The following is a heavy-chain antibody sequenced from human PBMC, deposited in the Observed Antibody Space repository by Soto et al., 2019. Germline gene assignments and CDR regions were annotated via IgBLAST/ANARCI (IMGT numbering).Heavy chain of an antibody. V-gene: IGHV4-30-4*01. Sequence: LSLTCTVSGGSISSGDYYWSWIRQPPGKGLEWIGYIYYSGSTYYNPSLKSRVTISVDTSKNQFSLKLSSVTAADTAVYYCARDRGIDHFDYWGQGTLVTVSS. D-gene: IGHD1-26*01. CDR2: IYYSGST. CDR3: ARDRGIDHFDY. CDR1: GGSISSGDYY. J-gene: IGHJ4*02.